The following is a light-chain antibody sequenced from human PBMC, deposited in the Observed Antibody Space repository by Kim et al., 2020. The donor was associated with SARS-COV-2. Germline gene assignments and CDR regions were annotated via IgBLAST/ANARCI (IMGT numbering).Light chain of an antibody. CDR1: SSDVGGYNY. CDR3: SSYTSSSTYV. V-gene: IGLV2-14*01. CDR2: DVS. Sequence: QSPLTQPASVSGSPGQSITISCTGTSSDVGGYNYVSWYQQHPGKAPKVMIYDVSKRPSGVSNRFSGSKSGNTASLTISGLQAEDEADYYCSSYTSSSTYVFGTGTKVTVL. J-gene: IGLJ1*01.